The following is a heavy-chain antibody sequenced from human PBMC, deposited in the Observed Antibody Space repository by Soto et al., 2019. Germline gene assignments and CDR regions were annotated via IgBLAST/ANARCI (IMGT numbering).Heavy chain of an antibody. CDR3: ARYDSSGYYWPYYYYGMDV. V-gene: IGHV3-21*01. CDR1: GFTFSTYS. D-gene: IGHD3-22*01. CDR2: ISDSSSYI. J-gene: IGHJ6*02. Sequence: EVQLVESGGGLVKPGGSLRLSCAASGFTFSTYSMNWVRQAPGKGLEWVSSISDSSSYIYYADSVKGRFTISRDNAKHSLYLQMNSLRAEDTAVYYCARYDSSGYYWPYYYYGMDVWGQGTTVTVSS.